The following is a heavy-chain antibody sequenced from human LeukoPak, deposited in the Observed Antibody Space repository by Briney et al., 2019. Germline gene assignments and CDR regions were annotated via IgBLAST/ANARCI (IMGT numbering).Heavy chain of an antibody. D-gene: IGHD3-10*01. Sequence: GGSLRLSYAASGFTFSRHWMSWVRQAPGKGLEWVSSISSSSSYIYYADSVKGRFTISRDNAKNSLYLQMNSLRAEDTAVYYCARSRVVRGVPRSVDYYYYYGMDVWGQGTTVTVSS. CDR1: GFTFSRHW. V-gene: IGHV3-21*01. CDR3: ARSRVVRGVPRSVDYYYYYGMDV. CDR2: ISSSSSYI. J-gene: IGHJ6*02.